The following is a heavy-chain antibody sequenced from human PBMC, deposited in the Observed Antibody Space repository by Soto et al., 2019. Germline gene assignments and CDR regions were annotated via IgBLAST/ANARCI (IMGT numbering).Heavy chain of an antibody. D-gene: IGHD6-13*01. V-gene: IGHV1-18*01. J-gene: IGHJ4*02. CDR3: ARGRLYPLRRIAAAGTCYFDY. CDR1: GYTFTSYG. CDR2: ISAYNGNT. Sequence: GASVKVSCKASGYTFTSYGISWVRQAPGQGLEWMGWISAYNGNTNYAQKLQGRVTMTTDTSTSTAYMELRSLRSDDTAVYYCARGRLYPLRRIAAAGTCYFDYWGQGTLVTVSS.